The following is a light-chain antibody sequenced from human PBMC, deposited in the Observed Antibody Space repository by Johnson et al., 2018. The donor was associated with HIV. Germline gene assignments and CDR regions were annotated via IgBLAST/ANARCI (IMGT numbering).Light chain of an antibody. V-gene: IGLV1-51*01. Sequence: QSVLTQPPSVSAAPGQKVTISCSGSSSNIGNNYVSWYQQLPGTAPKLLIYDNKKRPSGISDRFSGSNSGTSVTLGIPGLQHGDEADYYCGTWDTSLSAGGVFGTGTKVTVL. CDR1: SSNIGNNY. J-gene: IGLJ1*01. CDR3: GTWDTSLSAGGV. CDR2: DNK.